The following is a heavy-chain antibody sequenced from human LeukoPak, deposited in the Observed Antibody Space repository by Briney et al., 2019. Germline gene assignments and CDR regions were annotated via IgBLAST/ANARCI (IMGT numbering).Heavy chain of an antibody. V-gene: IGHV4-38-2*02. CDR1: GYPISSGYY. Sequence: SETLSLTCTVSGYPISSGYYWGWIRQPPGKGLEWIGLLYYSGSTYYNPSLKSRVTISVDTSKNQFSLKLSSVTAADTAVYYCAREDSSGYHIDYWGQGTLVTVSS. D-gene: IGHD3-22*01. CDR2: LYYSGST. CDR3: AREDSSGYHIDY. J-gene: IGHJ4*02.